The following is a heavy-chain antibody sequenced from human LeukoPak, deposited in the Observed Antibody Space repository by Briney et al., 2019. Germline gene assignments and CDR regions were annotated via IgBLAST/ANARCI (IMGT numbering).Heavy chain of an antibody. CDR2: IYYSGRT. J-gene: IGHJ3*02. D-gene: IGHD1-26*01. Sequence: PSETLSLTCTVSGGSIINNNDYWGWIRQSPGKGLEWIGSIYYSGRTFYNPSLKSRVTISVDPSKNQFSLRLTSVTAADTAVYYCARHDPIVGTPDAFDIWGQGTMVTVSS. CDR1: GGSIINNNDY. CDR3: ARHDPIVGTPDAFDI. V-gene: IGHV4-39*01.